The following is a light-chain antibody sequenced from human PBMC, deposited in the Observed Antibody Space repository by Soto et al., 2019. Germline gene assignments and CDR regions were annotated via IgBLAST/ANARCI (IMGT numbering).Light chain of an antibody. CDR1: QSISTW. V-gene: IGKV1-5*03. Sequence: DIQMTQSPSTLSASVGETVTITCRASQSISTWLAWYQQKPGKAPKLMIYKASTLQSGVPSRFSGIGSVTEFTLTISDLQPEDFATYDCQHYNFDSRTFGHGTKVEIK. CDR2: KAS. CDR3: QHYNFDSRT. J-gene: IGKJ1*01.